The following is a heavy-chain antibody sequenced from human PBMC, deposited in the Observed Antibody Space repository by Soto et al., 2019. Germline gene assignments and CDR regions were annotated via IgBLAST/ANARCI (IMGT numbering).Heavy chain of an antibody. CDR3: AKGRSRDGYNIHPSYYYYGMDV. V-gene: IGHV3-30*18. CDR2: ISYGGSNK. J-gene: IGHJ6*02. CDR1: GFTFSSYG. Sequence: GGSLRLSCAASGFTFSSYGMHWVRQAPGKGLEWVAVISYGGSNKYYADSVKGRFTISRDNSKNTLYLQMNSLRAEDTAVYYCAKGRSRDGYNIHPSYYYYGMDVWGQGTTVTVSS. D-gene: IGHD5-12*01.